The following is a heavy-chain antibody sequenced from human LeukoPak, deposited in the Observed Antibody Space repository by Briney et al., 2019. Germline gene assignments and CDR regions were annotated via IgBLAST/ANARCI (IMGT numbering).Heavy chain of an antibody. CDR3: ARGGRDYYYYYMDV. CDR2: INPNSGGT. CDR1: GYTFTGHY. J-gene: IGHJ6*03. Sequence: ASMKVSCKASGYTFTGHYIHWVRQAPGQGLEWMGWINPNSGGTKYAQKFQGRVTMTRDTSISTAYMEVSSLRSDDTAVYYCARGGRDYYYYYMDVWGKGTTVTVSS. D-gene: IGHD3/OR15-3a*01. V-gene: IGHV1-2*02.